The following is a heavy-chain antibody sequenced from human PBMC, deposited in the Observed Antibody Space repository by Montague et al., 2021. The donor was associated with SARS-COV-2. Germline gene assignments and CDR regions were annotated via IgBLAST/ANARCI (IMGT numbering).Heavy chain of an antibody. CDR2: IYYSGSM. Sequence: SETLSLTCSVSGGSISGYYWSWIRQPPGKGLEWIGYIYYSGSMNYNPSLKSRLTISVDTSKNQFSLKLSSVTAADTAVYYCAERYRWAMEVWGQGTTVTVSS. D-gene: IGHD3-9*01. CDR1: GGSISGYY. V-gene: IGHV4-59*08. CDR3: AERYRWAMEV. J-gene: IGHJ6*02.